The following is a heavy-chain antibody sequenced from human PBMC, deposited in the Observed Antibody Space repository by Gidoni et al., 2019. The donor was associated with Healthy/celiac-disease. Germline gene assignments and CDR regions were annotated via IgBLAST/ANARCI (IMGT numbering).Heavy chain of an antibody. V-gene: IGHV3-21*06. J-gene: IGHJ4*02. CDR3: ATSSFSGPNFDY. Sequence: EVQLVESGGGLVKPGGSLRLSCAASGFTFSSYSMNWVRQAPGKGLELVSSISSSSSYIYYADSVKGRFTISRDNAKNSLYLQMNSLRAEDTAVYYCATSSFSGPNFDYWGQGTLVTVSS. CDR2: ISSSSSYI. CDR1: GFTFSSYS.